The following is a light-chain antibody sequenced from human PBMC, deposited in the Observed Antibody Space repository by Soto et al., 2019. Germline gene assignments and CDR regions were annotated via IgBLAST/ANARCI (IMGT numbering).Light chain of an antibody. CDR3: CSYSTSNTHNYV. CDR2: EVN. Sequence: QSVLTQPASVSGSPGQSITVSCTGTSSDIGGYNYVSWYQHHPGKAPPLIIYEVNLRPSGVSDRFSASKSGDTASLTISGLQAGDEADYYCCSYSTSNTHNYVFGTGTKVTVL. CDR1: SSDIGGYNY. V-gene: IGLV2-14*01. J-gene: IGLJ1*01.